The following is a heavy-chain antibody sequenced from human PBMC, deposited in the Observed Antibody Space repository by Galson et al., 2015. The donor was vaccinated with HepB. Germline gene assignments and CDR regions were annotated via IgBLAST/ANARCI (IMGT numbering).Heavy chain of an antibody. CDR2: ITSNGSRT. CDR1: GFTFSRYA. D-gene: IGHD2-8*01. J-gene: IGHJ4*02. V-gene: IGHV3-23*01. CDR3: AKDGIMVSNNPYQLHF. Sequence: SLRLSCAASGFTFSRYAMTWVRQAPGKGLEWISSITSNGSRTFYTNSVKGRFTISRDNSRNTVVLQLSSLRPEDTAVYYCAKDGIMVSNNPYQLHFWGQGTLVSVSS.